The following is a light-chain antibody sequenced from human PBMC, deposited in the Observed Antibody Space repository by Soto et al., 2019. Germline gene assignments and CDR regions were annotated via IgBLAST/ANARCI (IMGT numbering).Light chain of an antibody. Sequence: EIVLTQSPGTLSLSPGERATLSCRASQSVSNNYLAWYQQKPGQAPMLLIYGASSRATGIPDRFSGSGSGTDFTLTISRLEPEDFAVYYCHQYGSSQTFGQGTKVDIK. CDR2: GAS. V-gene: IGKV3-20*01. CDR3: HQYGSSQT. CDR1: QSVSNNY. J-gene: IGKJ1*01.